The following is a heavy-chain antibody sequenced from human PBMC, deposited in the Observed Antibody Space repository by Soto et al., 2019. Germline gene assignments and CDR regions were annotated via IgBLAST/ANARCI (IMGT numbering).Heavy chain of an antibody. CDR1: GYTFASHG. Sequence: ASVNVSCKASGYTFASHGFSWVRQAPGQGLEWMGWISGFNGNTDYAQKFQGRVTITADESTSTAYMELRSLRSEDTAVYYCARPSYYDFWSGYSIYGMDVWGQGTTVTVSS. V-gene: IGHV1-18*01. D-gene: IGHD3-3*01. CDR2: ISGFNGNT. CDR3: ARPSYYDFWSGYSIYGMDV. J-gene: IGHJ6*02.